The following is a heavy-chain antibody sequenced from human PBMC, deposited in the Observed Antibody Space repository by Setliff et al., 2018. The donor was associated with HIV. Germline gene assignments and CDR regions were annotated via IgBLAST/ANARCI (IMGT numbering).Heavy chain of an antibody. CDR2: IYHSGST. V-gene: IGHV4-38-2*02. Sequence: PSETLSLTCTVSGYSISSGYYLGWIRQPPGKGLEWIGSIYHSGSTYYNPSLKSRVTISVDTSKNQFSLKLSSVTAAYTAVYYCARRRSSGWYHYFDYWGQGTLVTVSS. CDR3: ARRRSSGWYHYFDY. CDR1: GYSISSGYY. D-gene: IGHD6-19*01. J-gene: IGHJ4*02.